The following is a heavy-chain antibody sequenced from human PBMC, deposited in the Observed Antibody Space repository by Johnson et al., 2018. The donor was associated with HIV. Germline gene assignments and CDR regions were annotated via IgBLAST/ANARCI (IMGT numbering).Heavy chain of an antibody. J-gene: IGHJ3*02. V-gene: IGHV3-30*03. CDR3: ARGPTRFAAFDI. D-gene: IGHD3-10*01. Sequence: QVQLVESGGGVVHPGGSLRLSCAASGFTFSSYGMHWVRQAPGKGLEWVAVISYDGSNKYYGDSVKGRFTISRDSAKNSLYLQMNSLRAEDTAVYYCARGPTRFAAFDIWGQGTMVTVSS. CDR2: ISYDGSNK. CDR1: GFTFSSYG.